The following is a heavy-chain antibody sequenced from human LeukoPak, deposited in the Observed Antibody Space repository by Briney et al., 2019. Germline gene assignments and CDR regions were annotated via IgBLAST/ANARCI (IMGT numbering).Heavy chain of an antibody. V-gene: IGHV1-3*01. D-gene: IGHD5-12*01. CDR2: LNAGNGIT. CDR3: ARDLDRDEYGGFTDY. Sequence: ASVKVSCKASGYTFTNYAIHWVRQAPGQRLEWMGWLNAGNGITKHSQKFQDRVTITRDTSASTAYMELSSLRSEDTAVYYCARDLDRDEYGGFTDYWGQGTLVTVSS. J-gene: IGHJ4*02. CDR1: GYTFTNYA.